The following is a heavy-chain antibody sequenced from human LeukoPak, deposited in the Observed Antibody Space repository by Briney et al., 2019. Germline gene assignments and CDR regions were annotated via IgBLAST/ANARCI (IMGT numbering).Heavy chain of an antibody. CDR1: GFTFSSYW. D-gene: IGHD2-2*01. CDR2: INSDGSST. CDR3: ARGRCSSTSCFPDY. J-gene: IGHJ4*02. Sequence: GGSLRLSCAASGFTFSSYWMHWVRQAPGEGLVWVSRINSDGSSTSYAASVNGGFPTPRDNATTTLYLPMNSLRAEDTAVSSCARGRCSSTSCFPDYWGQGTLVTVSS. V-gene: IGHV3-74*01.